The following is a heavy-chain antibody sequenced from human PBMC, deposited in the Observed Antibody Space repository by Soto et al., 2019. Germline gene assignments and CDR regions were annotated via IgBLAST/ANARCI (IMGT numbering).Heavy chain of an antibody. V-gene: IGHV3-30-3*01. J-gene: IGHJ6*02. CDR3: ASWSYYSYGMDV. CDR1: GFTFSSYA. Sequence: QVQLVESGGGVVQPGRSLRLSCAASGFTFSSYAIHWVRQAPGKGLEWVAVISYDGSNKYYADSVKGRFTISRDNSKNTLYLQMNSLRAEDTAVYYCASWSYYSYGMDVWGQGTTVTVSS. CDR2: ISYDGSNK.